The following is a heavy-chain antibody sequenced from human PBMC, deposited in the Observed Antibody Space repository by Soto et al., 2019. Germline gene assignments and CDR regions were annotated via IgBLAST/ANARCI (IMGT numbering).Heavy chain of an antibody. V-gene: IGHV3-43D*04. D-gene: IGHD2-2*02. CDR1: GFTFDDYA. CDR3: AKDVCRGSTTSCYTRLDF. Sequence: GGSLRLSCAASGFTFDDYAMHWVRQAPGKGLEWVSLISWDGGRTYYADSVRGRLIVSRDSSKNSLYLRMSSLRVEDTALYYCAKDVCRGSTTSCYTRLDFWGQGALVTVSS. J-gene: IGHJ4*02. CDR2: ISWDGGRT.